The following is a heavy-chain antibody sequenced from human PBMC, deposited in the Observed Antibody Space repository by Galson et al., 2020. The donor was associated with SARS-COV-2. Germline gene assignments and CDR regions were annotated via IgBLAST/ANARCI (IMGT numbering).Heavy chain of an antibody. D-gene: IGHD5-12*01. CDR1: GFTFSMYV. V-gene: IGHV3-74*01. CDR2: INSVGTST. CDR3: AREMNSGYDSVDY. J-gene: IGHJ4*02. Sequence: GGSLRLSCAASGFTFSMYVMSWVRQAPGKGLVWVSRINSVGTSTSYADSVKGRFTISRDNAKNTLYLQMNSLRAEDTAVYYCAREMNSGYDSVDYWGQGTLVTVSS.